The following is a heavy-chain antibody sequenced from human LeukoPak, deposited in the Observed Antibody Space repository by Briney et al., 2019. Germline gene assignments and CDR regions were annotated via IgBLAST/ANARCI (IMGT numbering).Heavy chain of an antibody. D-gene: IGHD3-10*01. J-gene: IGHJ4*02. Sequence: PGGSLRLSCAASGFTFSSYAMSWVRQAPGKGLEWVSAISGSGGSTYYADSVKGRFTISRDNSKNTLYLQMNSLRAEDTAVYSCAKKGTYYYGSGSYPFDYWGQGTLVTVSS. V-gene: IGHV3-23*01. CDR2: ISGSGGST. CDR1: GFTFSSYA. CDR3: AKKGTYYYGSGSYPFDY.